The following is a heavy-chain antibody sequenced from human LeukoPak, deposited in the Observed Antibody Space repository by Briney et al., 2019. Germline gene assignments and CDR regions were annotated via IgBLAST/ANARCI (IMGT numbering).Heavy chain of an antibody. CDR2: INSDGSST. D-gene: IGHD6-6*01. CDR1: GFTFSSYS. J-gene: IGHJ5*02. CDR3: ARGSSNIAGRDNWFDP. Sequence: GGSLRLSCAASGFTFSSYSMNWVRQTPGKGLVGVSRINSDGSSTNYADSVKGRFTISRDNAKNTLYLQMNSPRAEDMAVYYCARGSSNIAGRDNWFDPWGQGTLVTVSS. V-gene: IGHV3-74*01.